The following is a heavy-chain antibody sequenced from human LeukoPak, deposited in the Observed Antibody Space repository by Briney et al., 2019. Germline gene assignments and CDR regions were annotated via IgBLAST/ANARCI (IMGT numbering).Heavy chain of an antibody. V-gene: IGHV4-59*01. Sequence: SETLSLTCTVSGGSISGYYWNWIRQPPGKGLEWIGYIYYSGSTNYNPSLKSRVTMSLDTSKNQFSLKLSSVTAADTAVYHCARDSGSNFDYWGQGTLVTVSS. D-gene: IGHD2-15*01. J-gene: IGHJ4*02. CDR3: ARDSGSNFDY. CDR2: IYYSGST. CDR1: GGSISGYY.